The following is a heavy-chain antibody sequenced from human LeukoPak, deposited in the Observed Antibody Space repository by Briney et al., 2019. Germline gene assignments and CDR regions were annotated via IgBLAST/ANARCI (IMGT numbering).Heavy chain of an antibody. Sequence: ASVKVSCKASGYTFTGYYMHWVRQAPGQGLEWMGWINPNSGGTNYAQKFQGRVTMTRDTSISTAYMELSRLRSDDTAVYYCAREAGSYCSSTSCYVDYWGQGTLVTVSS. D-gene: IGHD2-2*01. J-gene: IGHJ4*02. CDR3: AREAGSYCSSTSCYVDY. V-gene: IGHV1-2*02. CDR2: INPNSGGT. CDR1: GYTFTGYY.